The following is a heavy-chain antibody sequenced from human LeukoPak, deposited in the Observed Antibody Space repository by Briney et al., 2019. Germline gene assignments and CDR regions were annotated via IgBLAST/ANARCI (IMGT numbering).Heavy chain of an antibody. CDR3: ARGNYGSGSYYPYYYYYYMDV. CDR2: IYYSGST. Sequence: SETLSLTCAVNGGSISSYYWSWIRQPPGKGLEWIGYIYYSGSTNYNPSLKSRVTISVDTSKNQFSLKLSSVTAADTAVYYCARGNYGSGSYYPYYYYYYMDVWGKGTTVTISS. J-gene: IGHJ6*03. V-gene: IGHV4-59*01. D-gene: IGHD3-10*01. CDR1: GGSISSYY.